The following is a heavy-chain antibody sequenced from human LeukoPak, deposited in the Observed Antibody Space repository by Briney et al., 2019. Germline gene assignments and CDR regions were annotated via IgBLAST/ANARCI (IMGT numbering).Heavy chain of an antibody. Sequence: GGSLRLSCAASGFTFSSYGMHWVRQAPGKGLEWVAVIWYDGSNKHYADSVKGRFTISRDNSKNTLYLQMNSLRAEDTAVYYCARDQDDYYDSSGYYSYYFDYWGQGTLVTVSS. D-gene: IGHD3-22*01. CDR1: GFTFSSYG. V-gene: IGHV3-33*01. J-gene: IGHJ4*02. CDR3: ARDQDDYYDSSGYYSYYFDY. CDR2: IWYDGSNK.